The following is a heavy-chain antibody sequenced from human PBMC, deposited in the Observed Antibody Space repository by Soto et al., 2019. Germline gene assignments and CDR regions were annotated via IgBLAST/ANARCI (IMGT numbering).Heavy chain of an antibody. D-gene: IGHD3-10*01. CDR1: GGSISSGGYY. J-gene: IGHJ4*02. CDR3: ARAGARMVRGVITHPFDY. Sequence: QVQLQESGPGLVKPSQTLSLTCTVSGGSISSGGYYWSWIRQHPGKGLEWIGYIYYSGSTYYNPSLKSRVTITVDTSKNQFSLKLSSVTAADTAVYYCARAGARMVRGVITHPFDYWGQGTLVTVSS. V-gene: IGHV4-31*03. CDR2: IYYSGST.